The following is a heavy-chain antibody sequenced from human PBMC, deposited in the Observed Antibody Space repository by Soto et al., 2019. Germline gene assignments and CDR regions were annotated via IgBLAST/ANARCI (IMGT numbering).Heavy chain of an antibody. J-gene: IGHJ3*02. CDR3: AKDVIIFGVVNDAFDI. D-gene: IGHD3-3*01. CDR2: ISGSGGST. V-gene: IGHV3-23*01. Sequence: GESLKISCAASGFTFSSYAMSWVRQAPGKGLEWVSAISGSGGSTYYADSVKGRFTISRDNSKNTLYLQMNSLRAEDTAVYYCAKDVIIFGVVNDAFDIWGQGTMVTVS. CDR1: GFTFSSYA.